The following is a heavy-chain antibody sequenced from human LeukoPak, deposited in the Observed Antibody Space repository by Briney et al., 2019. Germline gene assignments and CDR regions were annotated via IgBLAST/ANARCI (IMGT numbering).Heavy chain of an antibody. V-gene: IGHV4-59*06. D-gene: IGHD2-2*01. CDR2: IYYSGST. CDR3: ARDQHDLQRDAFDI. Sequence: SETLSLTCTVSGSSIISYYWSWIRQPPGKGLEWIGYIYYSGSTYYNPSLKSRVTISVDTSKNQFSLKLSSVTAADTAVYYCARDQHDLQRDAFDIWGQGTMVTVSS. J-gene: IGHJ3*02. CDR1: GSSIISYY.